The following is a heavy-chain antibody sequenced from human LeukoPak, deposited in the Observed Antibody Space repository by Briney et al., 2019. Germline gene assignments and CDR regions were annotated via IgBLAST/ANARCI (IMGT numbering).Heavy chain of an antibody. J-gene: IGHJ4*02. Sequence: PGGSLRLSCAAPGFTVSSTYMSWVRQAPGKGLEWVSIIYSAGSTYYADSVKGRFTISRENSKNTLYLQMNSLRAEDTAVYYCAKGHCTNGICWLDWGQGTLVTVSS. V-gene: IGHV3-53*01. D-gene: IGHD2-8*01. CDR1: GFTVSSTY. CDR3: AKGHCTNGICWLD. CDR2: IYSAGST.